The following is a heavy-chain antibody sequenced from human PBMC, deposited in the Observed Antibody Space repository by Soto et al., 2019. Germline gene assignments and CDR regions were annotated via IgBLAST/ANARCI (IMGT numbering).Heavy chain of an antibody. Sequence: WGTLRLSCAASGFTFSSYAMSWVRQAPGKGLEWVSAISGSGGSTYYADSAKGRFTISRDNSKNTLYLQMNSLRAEDTAAYYCAKGPYSSGWYLNIDYWGQGTLVTVSS. V-gene: IGHV3-23*01. CDR1: GFTFSSYA. CDR3: AKGPYSSGWYLNIDY. D-gene: IGHD6-19*01. CDR2: ISGSGGST. J-gene: IGHJ4*02.